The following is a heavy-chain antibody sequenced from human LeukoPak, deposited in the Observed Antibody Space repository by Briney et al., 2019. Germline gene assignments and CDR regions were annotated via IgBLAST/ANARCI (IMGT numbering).Heavy chain of an antibody. CDR2: INPSGGST. D-gene: IGHD6-19*01. CDR1: GGTFSSYA. J-gene: IGHJ4*02. V-gene: IGHV1-46*01. CDR3: ARRIAVAGTRALDY. Sequence: ASVKVSCKASGGTFSSYAISWVRQAPGQGLEWMGIINPSGGSTSYAQKFQGRVTMTRDTSTSTVYMELSSLRSEDTAVYYCARRIAVAGTRALDYWGQGTLVTVSS.